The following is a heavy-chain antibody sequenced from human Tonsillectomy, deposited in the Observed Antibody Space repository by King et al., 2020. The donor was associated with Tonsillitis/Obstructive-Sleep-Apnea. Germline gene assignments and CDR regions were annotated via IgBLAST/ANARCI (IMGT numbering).Heavy chain of an antibody. CDR1: GFTFSSYA. CDR3: AKMDGFWSTKVAFDI. D-gene: IGHD3/OR15-3a*01. Sequence: VQLVESGGGLVQPGGSLRLSCAASGFTFSSYAMSWVRQAPGKGLEWVSGISGSGGSRYYADSVKGRFTISRDNSKNTPYLTMNSLRAEATAVYYCAKMDGFWSTKVAFDIWGQGTMVTVSS. J-gene: IGHJ3*02. V-gene: IGHV3-23*04. CDR2: ISGSGGSR.